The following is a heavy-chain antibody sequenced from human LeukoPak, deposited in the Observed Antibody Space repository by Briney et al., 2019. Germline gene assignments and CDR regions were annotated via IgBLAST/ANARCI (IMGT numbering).Heavy chain of an antibody. CDR3: ARAYYDILTASTQIPHFDY. CDR2: INPSGGST. CDR1: GYTFTSYY. D-gene: IGHD3-9*01. V-gene: IGHV1-46*01. Sequence: ASVKVSCKASGYTFTSYYMHWVRQAPGQGLEWMGIINPSGGSTSYAQKFQGRVTMTRDTSTSTVYMELSRLRSDDTAVFYCARAYYDILTASTQIPHFDYWGQGTLVTVSS. J-gene: IGHJ4*02.